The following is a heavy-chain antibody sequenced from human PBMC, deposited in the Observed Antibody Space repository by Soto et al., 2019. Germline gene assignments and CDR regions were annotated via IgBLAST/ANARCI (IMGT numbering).Heavy chain of an antibody. CDR3: ARDGDY. CDR2: INHSGST. CDR1: GGSFTGYY. Sequence: SETLSLTCAVYGGSFTGYYWTWIRQPPGKGLEWIGEINHSGSTNYNPSLKSRVTISVDKSKNQFSLKLSSVTAADTAVYYCARDGDYSGQGTLVTVSS. V-gene: IGHV4-34*01. J-gene: IGHJ4*02.